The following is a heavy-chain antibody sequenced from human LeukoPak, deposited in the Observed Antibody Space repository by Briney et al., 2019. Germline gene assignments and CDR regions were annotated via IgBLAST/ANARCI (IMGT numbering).Heavy chain of an antibody. CDR2: INQDESEK. CDR3: VKGYCSGGTCYRNGFDI. CDR1: GFTFSSNW. Sequence: GGSLRPSCAASGFTFSSNWMSWVRQAPGQGLEWVANINQDESEKYYVDSVKGRFTISRDNAKNSLYLQMNSLRAEDTALYYCVKGYCSGGTCYRNGFDIWGQGTMVTVSS. J-gene: IGHJ3*02. D-gene: IGHD2-15*01. V-gene: IGHV3-7*01.